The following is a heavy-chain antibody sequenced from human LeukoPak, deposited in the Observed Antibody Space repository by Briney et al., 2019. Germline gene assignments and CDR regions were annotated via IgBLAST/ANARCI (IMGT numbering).Heavy chain of an antibody. J-gene: IGHJ4*02. CDR1: GFTFSSYS. Sequence: PGGSLRLSCAASGFTFSSYSMNWVRQAPGKGLEWVSSISSSSSYIYYADSVKGRFTISRDNAKNSLYLQMNSLRAEDTAVYYCARDSPYSGSYYDGNHFDYRGQGTLVTVSS. CDR3: ARDSPYSGSYYDGNHFDY. V-gene: IGHV3-21*01. D-gene: IGHD1-26*01. CDR2: ISSSSSYI.